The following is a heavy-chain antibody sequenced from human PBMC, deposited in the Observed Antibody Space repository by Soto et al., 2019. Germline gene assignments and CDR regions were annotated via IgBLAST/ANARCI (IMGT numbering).Heavy chain of an antibody. CDR1: GGSVSSGSCY. CDR2: ISHSGRI. Sequence: QVQLQQWGAGLLKPSETLSLTCAVYGGSVSSGSCYWSWIRQPPGKGLEWIGEISHSGRIHFNPSLKSRVTISVDTSKNQFSLKMSSVTAADTALYYCARVERGTATTVVDAFDIWGQGTMVTVSS. D-gene: IGHD1-1*01. J-gene: IGHJ3*02. V-gene: IGHV4-34*01. CDR3: ARVERGTATTVVDAFDI.